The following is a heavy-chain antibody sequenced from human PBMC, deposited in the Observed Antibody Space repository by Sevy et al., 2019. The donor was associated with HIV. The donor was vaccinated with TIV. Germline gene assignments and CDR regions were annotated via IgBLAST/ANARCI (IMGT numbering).Heavy chain of an antibody. V-gene: IGHV1-58*01. J-gene: IGHJ4*02. D-gene: IGHD3-22*01. Sequence: ASVKVSCKASGFTFISSTVQWVRQARGQRLEWIGWIVVGSGNTIYAQKFQERVTITRDMSTSTAYMELSSLRSEDTAVYYCAGSSGYFGSSDYWGQGTLVTVSS. CDR2: IVVGSGNT. CDR1: GFTFISST. CDR3: AGSSGYFGSSDY.